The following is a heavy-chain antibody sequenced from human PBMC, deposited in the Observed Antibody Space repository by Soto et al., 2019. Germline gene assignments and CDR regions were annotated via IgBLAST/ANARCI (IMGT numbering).Heavy chain of an antibody. CDR3: ARDRPGIAVAGTGYYYYYGMDV. Sequence: PSETLSLTCTVSGGSISSYYWSWIRQPAGKGLEWIGRIYTSGSTNYNPSLKSRVTMSVDTSKNQFSLKLSSVTAADTAVYYCARDRPGIAVAGTGYYYYYGMDVWGQGTTVTV. V-gene: IGHV4-4*07. CDR1: GGSISSYY. J-gene: IGHJ6*02. CDR2: IYTSGST. D-gene: IGHD6-19*01.